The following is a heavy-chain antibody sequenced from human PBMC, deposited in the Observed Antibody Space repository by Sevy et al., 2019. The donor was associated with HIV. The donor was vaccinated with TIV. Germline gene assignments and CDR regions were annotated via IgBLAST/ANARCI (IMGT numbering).Heavy chain of an antibody. V-gene: IGHV1-8*01. J-gene: IGHJ6*02. D-gene: IGHD3-3*01. CDR2: MNPNSGNT. CDR1: GYTFTSYD. CDR3: ASLYDFWSGYYTGESHYGMDV. Sequence: ASVKVSCKASGYTFTSYDINWVRQATGQGLEWMGWMNPNSGNTGYAQKFQGRVTMTRNTSISTAYMELSSLGSEDTAVYYCASLYDFWSGYYTGESHYGMDVWGQGTTVTVSS.